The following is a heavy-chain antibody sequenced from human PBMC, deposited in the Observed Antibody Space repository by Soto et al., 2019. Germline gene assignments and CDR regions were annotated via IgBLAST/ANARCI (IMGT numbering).Heavy chain of an antibody. V-gene: IGHV3-53*04. CDR3: ARDVYSYGYKGVGAFDI. CDR1: GFTVSSNY. D-gene: IGHD5-18*01. J-gene: IGHJ3*02. CDR2: IYSGGST. Sequence: GGSLRLSCAASGFTVSSNYMSWVRQAPGKGLEWVSVIYSGGSTYYADSVKGRFTIPRHNSKNTLYLQMNSLRAEDTAVYYCARDVYSYGYKGVGAFDIWGQGTIVTVSS.